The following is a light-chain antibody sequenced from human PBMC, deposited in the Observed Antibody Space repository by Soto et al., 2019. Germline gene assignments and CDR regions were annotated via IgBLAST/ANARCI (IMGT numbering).Light chain of an antibody. J-gene: IGKJ1*01. CDR1: QDIRND. Sequence: AIQMTQFPSSLSASVRDRVTVTCRASQDIRNDLGWYQQKPGKAPKLLIYAASSLQSGVPSRFSGSGSGTQFTLTISSLQPEDVAIYYCLQNYNYPWTFGQGTKVDIK. CDR3: LQNYNYPWT. CDR2: AAS. V-gene: IGKV1-6*01.